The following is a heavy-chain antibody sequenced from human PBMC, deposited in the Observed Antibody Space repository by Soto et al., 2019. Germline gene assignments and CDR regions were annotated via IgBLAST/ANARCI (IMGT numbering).Heavy chain of an antibody. CDR2: IYYSGST. Sequence: PSETLSLTCTVSGGSISSYYWSWIRQPPGKGLEWIGYIYYSGSTNYSPSLKSRVTISVDTSKNQFSLKLSSVTAADTAVYYCARRSYYYYMDVWGKGTTVTVSS. CDR1: GGSISSYY. V-gene: IGHV4-59*08. CDR3: ARRSYYYYMDV. J-gene: IGHJ6*03.